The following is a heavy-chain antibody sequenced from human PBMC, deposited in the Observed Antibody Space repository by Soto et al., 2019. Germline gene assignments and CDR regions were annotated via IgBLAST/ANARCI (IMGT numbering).Heavy chain of an antibody. D-gene: IGHD6-13*01. CDR3: ARDHGGSTWFVGVYYFFGMDV. V-gene: IGHV3-48*02. J-gene: IGHJ6*02. CDR1: GFICSDYT. CDR2: ISSSGGAI. Sequence: EVQLVESGGDLVQPGGSLRLSCAASGFICSDYTMTWVRQAPGRGLEFVSHISSSGGAIFYAESVKGRFTVSRDNAKNSLYPQMNSLRDEDTAVYFCARDHGGSTWFVGVYYFFGMDVCGQGTAVTVSS.